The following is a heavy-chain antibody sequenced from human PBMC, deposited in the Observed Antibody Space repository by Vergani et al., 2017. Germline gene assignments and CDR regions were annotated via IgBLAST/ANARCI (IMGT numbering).Heavy chain of an antibody. CDR3: AGGYYYDSSGYYSSPDY. J-gene: IGHJ4*02. D-gene: IGHD3-22*01. Sequence: EVQLVESGGGLVQPGGSLRLSCAASGFTFSSYWMSWVRQAPGKGLEWVANIKQDGSEKYYVDSVKGRFTISRDNAKNSLYLQMNSLRAEDTAVYYCAGGYYYDSSGYYSSPDYWGQGTLVTVSS. V-gene: IGHV3-7*03. CDR2: IKQDGSEK. CDR1: GFTFSSYW.